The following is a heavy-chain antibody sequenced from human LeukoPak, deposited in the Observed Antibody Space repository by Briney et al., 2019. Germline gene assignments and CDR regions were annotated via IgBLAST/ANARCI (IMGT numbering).Heavy chain of an antibody. CDR2: INHSGST. D-gene: IGHD2-15*01. CDR3: ARARLYCSGGSCYWVLDY. J-gene: IGHJ4*02. CDR1: GGSFSGYY. Sequence: SETLSLTCAGYGGSFSGYYWSWIRQPPGKGLEWIWEINHSGSTNYNPSLKSRVTISVDTSKNQFSLKLSSVTAADTAVYYCARARLYCSGGSCYWVLDYWGQGTLVTVSS. V-gene: IGHV4-34*01.